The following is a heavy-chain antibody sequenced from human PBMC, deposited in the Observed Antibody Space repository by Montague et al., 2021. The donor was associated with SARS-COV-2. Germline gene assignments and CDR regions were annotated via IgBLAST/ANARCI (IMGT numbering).Heavy chain of an antibody. Sequence: SETLSLTCNVSGGSLSSYYWSWIRQPPGKGLEWIGYVYYNGNTNXNPSLKSRIILSVDTSKNHFSLKVSSVTAADTAVYYCARGSKCSHYFDYWGQGTLVTVSS. CDR1: GGSLSSYY. V-gene: IGHV4-59*01. CDR3: ARGSKCSHYFDY. D-gene: IGHD3-10*02. J-gene: IGHJ4*02. CDR2: VYYNGNT.